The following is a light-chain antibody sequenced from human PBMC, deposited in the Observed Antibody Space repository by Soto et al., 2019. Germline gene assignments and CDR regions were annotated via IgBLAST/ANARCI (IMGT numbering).Light chain of an antibody. CDR2: EHN. J-gene: IGLJ3*02. V-gene: IGLV6-57*04. CDR3: SSYVGNNNLV. CDR1: SGGIANNY. Sequence: NFMLTQPHSVSESPGETVTISCTRTSGGIANNYVQWYQQRPGSAPTIVIYEHNQRPSGVPDRFSGSKSGKTASLTVSGPQADDEADYYCSSYVGNNNLVFGGGTKLTVL.